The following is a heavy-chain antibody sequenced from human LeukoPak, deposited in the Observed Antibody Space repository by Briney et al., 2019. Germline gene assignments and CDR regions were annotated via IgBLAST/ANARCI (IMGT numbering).Heavy chain of an antibody. V-gene: IGHV4-34*01. CDR3: AYGGYFDY. D-gene: IGHD4-23*01. CDR1: GGSISSYY. CDR2: INHSGST. Sequence: SETLSLTCTVSGGSISSYYWSWIRQPPGKGLEWIGEINHSGSTNYNPSLKSRVTISVDTSKNQFSLKLSSVTAADTAVYYCAYGGYFDYWGQGTLVTVSS. J-gene: IGHJ4*02.